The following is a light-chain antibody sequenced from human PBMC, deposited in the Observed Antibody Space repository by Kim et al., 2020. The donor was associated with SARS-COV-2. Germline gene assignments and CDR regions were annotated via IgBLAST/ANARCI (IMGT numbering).Light chain of an antibody. CDR1: NIGSES. V-gene: IGLV3-21*03. J-gene: IGLJ2*01. Sequence: APGKTARVPCGGNNIGSESVRWYQHKPGQAPVLVVYDDSDRPAGIPERFSGSNSGNTATLTISRVEGGDEADYYCQVWDSSSDHVVFGGGTQRTVL. CDR3: QVWDSSSDHVV. CDR2: DDS.